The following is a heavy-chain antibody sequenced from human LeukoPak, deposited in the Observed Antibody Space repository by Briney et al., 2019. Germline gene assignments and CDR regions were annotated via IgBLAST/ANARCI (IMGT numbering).Heavy chain of an antibody. CDR3: ARGLDYKGNWFDP. V-gene: IGHV4-30-2*01. D-gene: IGHD4-11*01. CDR1: GGSISSGGYS. Sequence: SETLSLTCAVSGGSISSGGYSWSWIRQPPGKGLEWIGYIYHSGSTYYNPSLKSRVTISVDRSKNQFSLKLSSVTAAGTAVYYCARGLDYKGNWFDPWGQGTLVTVSS. J-gene: IGHJ5*02. CDR2: IYHSGST.